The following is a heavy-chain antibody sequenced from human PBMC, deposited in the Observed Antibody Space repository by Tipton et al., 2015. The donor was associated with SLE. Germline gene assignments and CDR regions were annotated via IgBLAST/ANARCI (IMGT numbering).Heavy chain of an antibody. V-gene: IGHV4-34*01. J-gene: IGHJ5*01. CDR1: GASFSDYY. D-gene: IGHD1-26*01. CDR2: INDVGGT. Sequence: TLSLTCAVYGASFSDYYWSWIRHPPGEGLEWIGEINDVGGTNFNPSLKSRVTVSVDTSKNLLSLKLSSVTAADTAVYFCARFHLKSYYEFDSWGQGTLVTVSP. CDR3: ARFHLKSYYEFDS.